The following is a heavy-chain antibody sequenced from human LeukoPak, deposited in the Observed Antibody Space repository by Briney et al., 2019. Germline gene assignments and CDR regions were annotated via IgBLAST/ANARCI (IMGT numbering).Heavy chain of an antibody. CDR2: ISSSGSTI. J-gene: IGHJ4*02. V-gene: IGHV3-48*03. CDR3: ASFASSSWYWVDY. CDR1: GFTFSSYE. Sequence: GGSLRLSCVASGFTFSSYEMNWVRQAPGQGLEWVSYISSSGSTIYYADSVKGRFTISRDNAKNSLYLQMNSLRAEDTAVYYCASFASSSWYWVDYWGQGTLVTVSS. D-gene: IGHD6-13*01.